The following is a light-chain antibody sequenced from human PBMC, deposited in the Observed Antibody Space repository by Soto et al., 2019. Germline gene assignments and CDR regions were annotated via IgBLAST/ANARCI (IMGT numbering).Light chain of an antibody. CDR3: LQTNSFPWT. CDR2: AAS. V-gene: IGKV1-12*01. Sequence: TQMTQSPSSMSASVGDRVTITCRASQGISTWLVWYQQRPGRAPKLLVSAASRLQTGVPSRFSGSGSGTDFTLTISSLQPEDFATYYCLQTNSFPWTFGQGTKGEIK. J-gene: IGKJ1*01. CDR1: QGISTW.